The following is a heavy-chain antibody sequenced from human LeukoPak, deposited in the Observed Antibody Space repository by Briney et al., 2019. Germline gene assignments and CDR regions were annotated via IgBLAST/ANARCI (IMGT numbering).Heavy chain of an antibody. CDR2: ISTDGRSA. CDR1: GFTFRTYW. Sequence: GGSLRLSCAASGFTFRTYWMHWVRQAPGKGPVWVSRISTDGRSAEYADSVKGRFTISRDNARNTLYLQMNSLRPEDTAVYYCARDLIRRGQGTLVTVSS. CDR3: ARDLIR. V-gene: IGHV3-74*01. D-gene: IGHD2-21*01. J-gene: IGHJ4*02.